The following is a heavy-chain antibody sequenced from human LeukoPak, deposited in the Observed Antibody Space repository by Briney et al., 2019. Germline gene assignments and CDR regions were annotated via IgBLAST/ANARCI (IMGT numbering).Heavy chain of an antibody. J-gene: IGHJ4*02. V-gene: IGHV4-39*01. CDR1: GGSISSSSYY. CDR2: IYYSGST. CDR3: ARCGGDCLYYFDY. Sequence: SETLSLTCTVSGGSISSSSYYWGWIRQPPGKGLEWIGSIYYSGSTYYNPSLKSRVTISVDTSKNQFSLKLSSVTAADTAVYYCARCGGDCLYYFDYWGQGTLVTVSS. D-gene: IGHD2-21*01.